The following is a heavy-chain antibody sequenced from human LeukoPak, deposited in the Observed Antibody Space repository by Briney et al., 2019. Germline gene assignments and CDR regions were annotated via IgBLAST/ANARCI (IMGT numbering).Heavy chain of an antibody. D-gene: IGHD4-17*01. V-gene: IGHV1-2*02. CDR3: ARVLSTGGHDAFDI. CDR2: INPNSGGT. CDR1: GYTFTCYY. J-gene: IGHJ3*02. Sequence: ASVKVSCKASGYTFTCYYMHWVRQAPGQGREWMGWINPNSGGTNYAQKFQGRVTMTRDTSISTACMELSRLRSDDTAVYYCARVLSTGGHDAFDIWGQGTMVTVSS.